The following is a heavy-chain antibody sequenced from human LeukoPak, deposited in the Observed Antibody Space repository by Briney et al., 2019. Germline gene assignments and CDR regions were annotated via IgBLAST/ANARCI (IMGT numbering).Heavy chain of an antibody. Sequence: GASVKVSCKASGYTFTSYDINWGRQATGQGLEWMGWMNPNSGNTGYAQKFQGRVTMTRNTSISTAYMELSSLRSEDTAVYYCARGRYCSSTCCYGLAFDIWGQGTMVTVSS. V-gene: IGHV1-8*01. CDR1: GYTFTSYD. D-gene: IGHD2-2*01. CDR2: MNPNSGNT. J-gene: IGHJ3*02. CDR3: ARGRYCSSTCCYGLAFDI.